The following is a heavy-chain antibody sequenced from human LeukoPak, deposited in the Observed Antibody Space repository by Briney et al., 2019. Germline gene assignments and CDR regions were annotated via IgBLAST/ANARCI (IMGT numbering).Heavy chain of an antibody. CDR3: ARDTTLRYFDWSLDY. J-gene: IGHJ4*02. D-gene: IGHD3-9*01. V-gene: IGHV3-30-3*01. CDR1: GFTFSSYA. Sequence: TGGSLRLSCAASGFTFSSYAMHWVRQAPGKGLEWVAVISYDGSNKYYADSVKGRFTISRDNSKNTLYLQMNSLRAEDTAVYYCARDTTLRYFDWSLDYWGQGTLVTVSS. CDR2: ISYDGSNK.